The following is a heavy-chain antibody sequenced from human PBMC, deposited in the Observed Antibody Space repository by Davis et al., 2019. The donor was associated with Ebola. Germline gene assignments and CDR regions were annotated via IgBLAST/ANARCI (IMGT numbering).Heavy chain of an antibody. Sequence: SETLSLTCTVSGGSVSGYYWSWIRQPPGKGLDWIGYIHYSGSTNNNPSLKSRVTISLDTSKNQISLKLSSVTAADTAVYYCARRDYHTSLDYWGQGTLVTVSS. D-gene: IGHD4-17*01. CDR2: IHYSGST. V-gene: IGHV4-59*08. CDR3: ARRDYHTSLDY. J-gene: IGHJ4*02. CDR1: GGSVSGYY.